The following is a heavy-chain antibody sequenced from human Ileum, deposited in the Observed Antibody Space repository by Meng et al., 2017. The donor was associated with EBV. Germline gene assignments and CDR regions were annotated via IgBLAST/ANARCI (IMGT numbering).Heavy chain of an antibody. Sequence: QVRLGQSGAEVKKPGSSVKVACKTSGGSFSTHTFSWVRQAPGQGLEWTGGLIAVFDKTKAAPRFQDRVTFTADESTSTAYMELSSLTFDDTAVYFCARGRRNEPLFDYWGQGTLVTVSS. CDR3: ARGRRNEPLFDY. CDR1: GGSFSTHT. CDR2: LIAVFDKT. J-gene: IGHJ4*02. V-gene: IGHV1-69*13. D-gene: IGHD1-14*01.